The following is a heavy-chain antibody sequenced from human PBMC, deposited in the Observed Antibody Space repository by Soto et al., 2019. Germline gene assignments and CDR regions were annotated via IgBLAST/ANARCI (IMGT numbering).Heavy chain of an antibody. CDR2: INHSGST. V-gene: IGHV4-34*01. D-gene: IGHD3-16*01. CDR1: VGSFSVYY. CDR3: ARDDLTP. J-gene: IGHJ5*02. Sequence: SETLSLTCAVYVGSFSVYYWSWIRQPPGKGLEWIGEINHSGSTNYNPSLKSRVTISVDTSKNQFSLKLSSVTAADTAVYYCARDDLTPWGQGTLVTVSS.